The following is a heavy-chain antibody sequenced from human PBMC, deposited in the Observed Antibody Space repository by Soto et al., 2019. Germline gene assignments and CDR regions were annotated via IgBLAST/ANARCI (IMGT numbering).Heavy chain of an antibody. J-gene: IGHJ6*03. CDR2: ISAYNGNT. D-gene: IGHD4-4*01. V-gene: IGHV1-18*01. Sequence: GASVKVSCKASGYTFTSYGISWVRQAPGQGLEWMGWISAYNGNTNYAQKLQGRVTMTTDTSTSTAYMELRSLRSDDTAVYYCARHDYSNYYYYYMDVWGKGTTVTVSS. CDR1: GYTFTSYG. CDR3: ARHDYSNYYYYYMDV.